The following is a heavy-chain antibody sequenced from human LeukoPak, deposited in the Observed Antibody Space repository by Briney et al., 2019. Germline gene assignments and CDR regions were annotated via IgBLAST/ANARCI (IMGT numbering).Heavy chain of an antibody. D-gene: IGHD2-15*01. CDR1: GFTFGDSA. CDR3: AKDCSGGSCYYFDS. J-gene: IGHJ4*02. CDR2: ISASGVST. V-gene: IGHV3-23*01. Sequence: GGSLRLSCAASGFTFGDSAMTWVRQAPGKGLEWVSLISASGVSTYYADSVKGRFTISRDNSKNTLYLQMNSLRAEDTAVYYCAKDCSGGSCYYFDSWGRGTLVTVSS.